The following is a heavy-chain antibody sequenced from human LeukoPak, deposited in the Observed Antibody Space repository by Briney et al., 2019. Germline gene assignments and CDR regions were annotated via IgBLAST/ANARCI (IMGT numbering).Heavy chain of an antibody. CDR1: GFTFSSYE. CDR3: ARGEQLNYFVY. D-gene: IGHD1-26*01. CDR2: ISSSGSTE. J-gene: IGHJ4*02. V-gene: IGHV3-48*03. Sequence: GGSLRLSCAASGFTFSSYEMSWVRQAPGKGLEWGSYISSSGSTEKYADTVKGRFTISRDNAKNSLYLQIYSLRAEDTAVYYCARGEQLNYFVYWGQGTLVTVSS.